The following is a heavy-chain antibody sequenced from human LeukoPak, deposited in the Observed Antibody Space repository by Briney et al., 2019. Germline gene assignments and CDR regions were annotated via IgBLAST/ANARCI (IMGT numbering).Heavy chain of an antibody. CDR1: GYSISSGYY. CDR2: IYHSGST. Sequence: SETLSLTCTVSGYSISSGYYWGWIRQPPGKGLEWIGSIYHSGSTYYNPSLKSRVTISVDTSKNQFSLKLSSVTAADTAVYYCARVRGGYYHPYYFDYWGQGTLVTVSS. J-gene: IGHJ4*02. V-gene: IGHV4-38-2*02. CDR3: ARVRGGYYHPYYFDY. D-gene: IGHD3-10*01.